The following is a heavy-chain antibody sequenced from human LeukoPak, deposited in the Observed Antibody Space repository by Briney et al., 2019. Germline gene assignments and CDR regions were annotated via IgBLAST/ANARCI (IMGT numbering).Heavy chain of an antibody. CDR3: ARTQIGGYFDY. CDR1: GFTFSSYA. CDR2: ISGSGDNT. J-gene: IGHJ4*02. Sequence: GGSLRLSCAASGFTFSSYAMSWVRQVPGKGLEWVSVISGSGDNTYYADSVKGRFTISRDNSKNMLYLQMNSLRAEDTAVYYCARTQIGGYFDYWGQGALVTVSS. V-gene: IGHV3-23*01. D-gene: IGHD3-10*01.